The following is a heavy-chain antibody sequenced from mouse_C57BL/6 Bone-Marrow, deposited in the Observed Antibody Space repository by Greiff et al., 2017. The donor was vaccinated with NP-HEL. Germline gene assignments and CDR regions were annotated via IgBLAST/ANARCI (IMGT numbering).Heavy chain of an antibody. D-gene: IGHD2-4*01. V-gene: IGHV1-4*01. CDR3: ARLSYDYDRYYYAMDY. CDR1: GYTFTSYT. Sequence: VQGVESGAELARPGASVKMSCKASGYTFTSYTMHWVKQRPGQGLEWIGYINPSSGYTKYNQKFKDKATLTADKSSSTAYMQLSSLTSEDSAVYYCARLSYDYDRYYYAMDYWGQGTSVTVSS. J-gene: IGHJ4*01. CDR2: INPSSGYT.